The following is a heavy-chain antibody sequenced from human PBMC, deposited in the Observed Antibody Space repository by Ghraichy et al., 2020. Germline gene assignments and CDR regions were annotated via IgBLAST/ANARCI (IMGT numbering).Heavy chain of an antibody. CDR3: ARQGPILGYCSGGSCYYWFDP. J-gene: IGHJ5*02. CDR1: GGSISSYY. Sequence: GSLRLSCTVSGGSISSYYWSWIRQPPGKGLEWIGYIYYSGSTNYNPSLKSRVTISVDTSKNQFSLKLSSVTAADTAVYYCARQGPILGYCSGGSCYYWFDPWGQGTLVTVSS. D-gene: IGHD2-15*01. CDR2: IYYSGST. V-gene: IGHV4-59*01.